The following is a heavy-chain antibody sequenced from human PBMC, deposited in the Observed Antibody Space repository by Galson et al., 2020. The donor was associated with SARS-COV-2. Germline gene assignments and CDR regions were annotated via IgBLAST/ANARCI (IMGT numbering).Heavy chain of an antibody. D-gene: IGHD2-15*01. J-gene: IGHJ5*02. CDR3: ARGYYTGFCSVEICHSFPFWFDP. Sequence: SETLSLTCTVSGGSVRNGDYYWSWIRQPPGKGLEWIGNIYYTGTTYYNPSLKSRVRISVYTSENQFSLMLSSVTAADTAVYYCARGYYTGFCSVEICHSFPFWFDPWGQGTLVSVS. V-gene: IGHV4-30-4*01. CDR1: GGSVRNGDYY. CDR2: IYYTGTT.